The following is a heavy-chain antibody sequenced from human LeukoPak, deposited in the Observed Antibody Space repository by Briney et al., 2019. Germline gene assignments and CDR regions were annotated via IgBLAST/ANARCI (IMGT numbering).Heavy chain of an antibody. V-gene: IGHV3-53*05. CDR2: IYSGGST. CDR3: ARDGPGGSSSVTLFDY. J-gene: IGHJ4*02. Sequence: PGGSLRLSCAASGFTVSSNYMSWVRQAPGKGLEWVSVIYSGGSTYYADSVKGRFTISRDNSRNTLYLQMNSLRAEDTAVYYCARDGPGGSSSVTLFDYWGQGTLVTVSS. D-gene: IGHD6-6*01. CDR1: GFTVSSNY.